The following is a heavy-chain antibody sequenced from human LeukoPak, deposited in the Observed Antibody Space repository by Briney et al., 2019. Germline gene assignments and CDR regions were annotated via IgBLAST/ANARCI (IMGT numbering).Heavy chain of an antibody. J-gene: IGHJ5*02. Sequence: ASVKVSCKASGYTFTSYYMHWVRQAPGQGLEWMGIINPSGGSTGYAQKFQGRVTMTRDTSTSTVYMELSSLRSEDTAVYYCAREYDILTKGSNWFDPWGQGTLVTVSS. D-gene: IGHD3-9*01. CDR3: AREYDILTKGSNWFDP. CDR1: GYTFTSYY. CDR2: INPSGGST. V-gene: IGHV1-46*01.